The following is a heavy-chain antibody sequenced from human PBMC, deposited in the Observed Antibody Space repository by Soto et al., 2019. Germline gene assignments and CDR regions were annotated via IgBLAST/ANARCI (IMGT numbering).Heavy chain of an antibody. D-gene: IGHD1-26*01. J-gene: IGHJ4*02. Sequence: EVQLVESGGGLVQPGGSLRLSCAASGFTFSAHYMDWVRQAPGKGLEWVGRIKNKANSYTTEYAASVEGRFTISREDSQNSLYLQMNSLKTEDTAVYYCARVSLVRPSGGRYFAYWGQGSQVAVSS. V-gene: IGHV3-72*01. CDR3: ARVSLVRPSGGRYFAY. CDR2: IKNKANSYTT. CDR1: GFTFSAHY.